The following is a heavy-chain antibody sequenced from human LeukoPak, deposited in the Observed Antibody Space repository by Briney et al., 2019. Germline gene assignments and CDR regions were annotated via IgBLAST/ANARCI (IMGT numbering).Heavy chain of an antibody. Sequence: GGSLRLSCAASGFTFSSYWMRWVRQAPGKGLEWVANIKQDGSEKYYVDSVKGRFTISRDNAKNSLHLQMNSLRAEDTAVYYCARDFRVLFWSGREGYFDYWGQGTLVTVSS. V-gene: IGHV3-7*01. CDR1: GFTFSSYW. J-gene: IGHJ4*02. CDR2: IKQDGSEK. D-gene: IGHD3-3*01. CDR3: ARDFRVLFWSGREGYFDY.